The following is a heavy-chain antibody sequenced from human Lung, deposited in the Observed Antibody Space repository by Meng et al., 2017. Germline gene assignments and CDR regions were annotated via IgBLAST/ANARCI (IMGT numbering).Heavy chain of an antibody. CDR2: IDPKSGDT. Sequence: VELGAEVKKPGASVKGSCKPSGYNCPAYWRHWVRRAPGQGLEWMGRIDPKSGDTHYAQRFQGRVTMTGDTSISTAYMELSGLRSDDTAMYYCARDEDISAAGKLFGDYWGQGTLVTVSS. J-gene: IGHJ4*02. CDR1: GYNCPAYW. D-gene: IGHD6-13*01. CDR3: ARDEDISAAGKLFGDY. V-gene: IGHV1-2*06.